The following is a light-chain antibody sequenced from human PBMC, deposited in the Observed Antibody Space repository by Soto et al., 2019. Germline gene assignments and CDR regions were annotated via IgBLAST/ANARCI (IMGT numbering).Light chain of an antibody. Sequence: QSVLTQPPSVSGAPGQRVTISCTGSSSNIGAGYDVLWYQQLPGTAPKLLIYGTSNRPSGVPDRFSGSKSGTSASLAITGLQAEDEADYYCQSYDSSLSRVFGGGTKGTVL. CDR2: GTS. J-gene: IGLJ2*01. V-gene: IGLV1-40*01. CDR1: SSNIGAGYD. CDR3: QSYDSSLSRV.